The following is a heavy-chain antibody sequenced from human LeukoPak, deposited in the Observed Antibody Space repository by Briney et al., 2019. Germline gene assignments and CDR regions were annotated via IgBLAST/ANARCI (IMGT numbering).Heavy chain of an antibody. D-gene: IGHD3-3*01. J-gene: IGHJ5*02. CDR1: GYTFTSYG. V-gene: IGHV1-18*01. CDR3: ARARGDFWSARLRFDP. Sequence: ASVKVSCKASGYTFTSYGISWVRQAPGQGLEWMGWISAYNGNTNYAQKLQGRVTMTTDTSTSTAYMELRSLRSDDTAVYYCARARGDFWSARLRFDPWGQGTLVTVSS. CDR2: ISAYNGNT.